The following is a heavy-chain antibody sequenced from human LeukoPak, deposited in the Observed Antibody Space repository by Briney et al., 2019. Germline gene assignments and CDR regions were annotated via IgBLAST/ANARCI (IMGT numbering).Heavy chain of an antibody. CDR2: INPIFGIA. J-gene: IGHJ4*02. CDR3: ARDRERGGYTFDC. D-gene: IGHD2-15*01. Sequence: RASVKVSCKASGGTFSSYAISWVRQAPGQGLEWMGRINPIFGIANYAQKFQGRVTITADKSTSTAYMELSSLRSEDTAVYYCARDRERGGYTFDCWGQGTLVTVSS. CDR1: GGTFSSYA. V-gene: IGHV1-69*04.